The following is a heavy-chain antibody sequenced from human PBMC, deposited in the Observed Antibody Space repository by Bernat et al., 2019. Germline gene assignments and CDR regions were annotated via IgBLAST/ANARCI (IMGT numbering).Heavy chain of an antibody. Sequence: QVQLQESGPGLVKPSQTLSLTCTVSGGSISSADYYWSWIRQPPGKGLEWIGYVYINGVTYYKPSLRGRVSVSLDTSNNQFSLKLNSVTAADTAVYYCARANRQDTSGYFPLPDYWGQGILVTVSS. CDR1: GGSISSADYY. J-gene: IGHJ4*02. CDR3: ARANRQDTSGYFPLPDY. D-gene: IGHD3-3*01. V-gene: IGHV4-30-4*01. CDR2: VYINGVT.